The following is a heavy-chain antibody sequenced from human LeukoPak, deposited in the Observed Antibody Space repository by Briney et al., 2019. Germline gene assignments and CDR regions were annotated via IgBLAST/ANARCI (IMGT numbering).Heavy chain of an antibody. Sequence: PSETLSLTSTVSGGSISSYYWSWIRQPAGKGLEWIGRIYSSGNTNYNPSLKSRLTMSVDTSKTQFSLKLSSVTAADTAVYYCARDQFLGYCSSTSCSNWFDPWGQGTLVTVSS. J-gene: IGHJ5*02. D-gene: IGHD2-2*01. CDR1: GGSISSYY. V-gene: IGHV4-4*07. CDR2: IYSSGNT. CDR3: ARDQFLGYCSSTSCSNWFDP.